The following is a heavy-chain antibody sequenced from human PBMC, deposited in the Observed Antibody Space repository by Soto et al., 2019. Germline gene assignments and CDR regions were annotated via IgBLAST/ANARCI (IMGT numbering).Heavy chain of an antibody. CDR3: AIGCLNHDPLTSYSYGMDA. D-gene: IGHD3-9*01. CDR2: LNHSGST. V-gene: IGHV4-34*01. J-gene: IGHJ6*02. Sequence: GKGLEWIGELNHSGSTNYNPSLKSRVTISVDTSKNQFSLKLSSVTAADTAVYYCAIGCLNHDPLTSYSYGMDARCQAPTVT.